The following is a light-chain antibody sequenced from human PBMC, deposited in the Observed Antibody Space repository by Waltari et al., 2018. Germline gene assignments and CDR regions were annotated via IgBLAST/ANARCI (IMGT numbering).Light chain of an antibody. V-gene: IGLV1-47*01. CDR3: AAWDDSLSGRV. CDR1: RSNIGSNY. J-gene: IGLJ3*02. Sequence: QSVLTQPPSASGTPGQRVTISCSGSRSNIGSNYVYWYQQLPGTAPKLLIYRNKRRPYGVPDRFSGSKSGTAASLAISGLRSEDEADYYCAAWDDSLSGRVFGGGTKVTVL. CDR2: RNK.